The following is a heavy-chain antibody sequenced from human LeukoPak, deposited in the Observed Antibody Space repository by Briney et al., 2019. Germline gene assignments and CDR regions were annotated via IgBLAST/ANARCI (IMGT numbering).Heavy chain of an antibody. J-gene: IGHJ4*02. CDR1: SGSISTSNYY. Sequence: SETLSLTCTVSSGSISTSNYYWGWVRQPPGKGLEWIGYIYYSGTTNYNPSLKSRVSMSVDTSKNQFSLKLSSVTAADTAVYYCARGRKYTPGYRVTELGSGYSDYWGQGTLVTVSS. CDR3: ARGRKYTPGYRVTELGSGYSDY. CDR2: IYYSGTT. V-gene: IGHV4-61*05. D-gene: IGHD3-9*01.